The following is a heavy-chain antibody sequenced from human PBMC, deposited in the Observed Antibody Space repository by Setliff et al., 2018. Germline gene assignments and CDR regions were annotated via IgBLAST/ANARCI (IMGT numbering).Heavy chain of an antibody. CDR2: VTIYNGNT. V-gene: IGHV1-18*01. CDR1: GYTFNNYG. CDR3: ARVESMVRGKNILRHFDY. D-gene: IGHD3-10*01. Sequence: ASVKVSCKASGYTFNNYGVAWVRQAPGQGLDWMGWVTIYNGNTKYAQNLQGRLTLSTDRSTSTVYMELGSLTTDDTAIYYCARVESMVRGKNILRHFDYWGQGTQVTVSS. J-gene: IGHJ4*02.